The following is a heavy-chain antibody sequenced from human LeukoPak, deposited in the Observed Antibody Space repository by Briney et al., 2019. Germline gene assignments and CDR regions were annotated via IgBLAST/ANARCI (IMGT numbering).Heavy chain of an antibody. V-gene: IGHV3-30-3*01. Sequence: GGSLRLSCAASGFTFSSCAMHWVRQAPGQGLEWVAVISYDGSNKYYADSVKGRFTISRDNSKNTLYLQMNSLTAEDTAVYYCARGFEYSSSYYYYYGMDVWGQETTVTVSS. D-gene: IGHD6-6*01. CDR2: ISYDGSNK. J-gene: IGHJ6*02. CDR1: GFTFSSCA. CDR3: ARGFEYSSSYYYYYGMDV.